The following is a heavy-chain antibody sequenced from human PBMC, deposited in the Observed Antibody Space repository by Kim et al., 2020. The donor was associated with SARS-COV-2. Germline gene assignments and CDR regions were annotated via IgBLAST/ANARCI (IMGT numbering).Heavy chain of an antibody. D-gene: IGHD2-15*01. J-gene: IGHJ4*02. CDR3: VVGPCRHTSPPDYFKD. CDR2: INTNTGDP. CDR1: GYTFTTSA. Sequence: ASVKVSCKASGYTFTTSAMNWVRQAPGQGLEWMGWINTNTGDPTYAQGFTGRFVFSLDTSVNTAYLQISSLKPDDTAVNYCVVGPCRHTSPPDYFKDWGQGTLVTVSS. V-gene: IGHV7-4-1*02.